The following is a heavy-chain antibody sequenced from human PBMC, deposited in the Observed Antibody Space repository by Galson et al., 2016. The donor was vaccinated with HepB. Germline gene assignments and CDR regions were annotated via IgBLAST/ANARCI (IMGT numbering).Heavy chain of an antibody. CDR1: GGSISSYS. Sequence: SETLSLTCTVSGGSISSYSWNWIRQPPGKGLEWIGYIYYSGSTNYNPSLKSRVTISVDTSKNQFSLKLSSVTAADTAVYYCAGVDILTGYYTGAFDIWGQGTMVTVSS. D-gene: IGHD3-9*01. V-gene: IGHV4-59*01. CDR2: IYYSGST. J-gene: IGHJ3*02. CDR3: AGVDILTGYYTGAFDI.